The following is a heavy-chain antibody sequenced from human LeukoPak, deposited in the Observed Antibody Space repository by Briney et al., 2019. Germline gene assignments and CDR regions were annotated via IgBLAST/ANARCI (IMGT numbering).Heavy chain of an antibody. D-gene: IGHD6-6*01. V-gene: IGHV3-23*01. CDR2: ISGSGGGT. J-gene: IGHJ5*02. Sequence: GGSLRLSCAASGFTFSSYAMSWVRQAPGKGLEWVSAISGSGGGTYYADSVKGRFTISRDNSKNTLYLQMNSLRAEDTAVYYCAKDLASYSSSSNWFDPWGQGTLVTVSS. CDR3: AKDLASYSSSSNWFDP. CDR1: GFTFSSYA.